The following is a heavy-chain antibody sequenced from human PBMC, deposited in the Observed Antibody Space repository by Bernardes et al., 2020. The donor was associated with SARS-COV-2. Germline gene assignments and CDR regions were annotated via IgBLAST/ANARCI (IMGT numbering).Heavy chain of an antibody. V-gene: IGHV4-61*02. CDR3: ARAAYYYDSSGRGEYFQH. Sequence: SETLSLTCTVSGGSISSGSYYWSWIRQPAGKGLEWIGRIYTSGSTNYNPSLKSRVTISVDTSKNQFSLKLSSVTAADTAVYYCARAAYYYDSSGRGEYFQHWGQGTLVTVSS. CDR1: GGSISSGSYY. D-gene: IGHD3-22*01. CDR2: IYTSGST. J-gene: IGHJ1*01.